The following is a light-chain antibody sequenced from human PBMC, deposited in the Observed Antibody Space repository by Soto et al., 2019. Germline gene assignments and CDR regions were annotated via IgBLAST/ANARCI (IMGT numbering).Light chain of an antibody. CDR2: GAS. V-gene: IGKV3-20*01. CDR3: QQYGTSPPT. CDR1: QSVSSNF. J-gene: IGKJ1*01. Sequence: EIGLTQSPGTLSLSPGERATLSCKASQSVSSNFLAWYQRNPGQAPRLLIYGASYRATDIPYRFSGSGSGTDFTLTITRLEPEDFAVYYCQQYGTSPPTFGQGTKVEI.